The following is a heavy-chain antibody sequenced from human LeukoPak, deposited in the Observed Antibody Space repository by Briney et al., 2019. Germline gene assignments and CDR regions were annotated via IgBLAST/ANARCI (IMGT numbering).Heavy chain of an antibody. Sequence: PSETLSLTCTVSGGSISSYYWTWIRQPPGKGLGLEWIGYIYYSGGTNYNPSLKSRVTISIDTSKNQVSLKLSSVTAADTAVYYCARDGIVARTGIDYWGQGTLVTVSS. V-gene: IGHV4-59*12. CDR3: ARDGIVARTGIDY. CDR2: IYYSGGT. J-gene: IGHJ4*02. D-gene: IGHD5-12*01. CDR1: GGSISSYY.